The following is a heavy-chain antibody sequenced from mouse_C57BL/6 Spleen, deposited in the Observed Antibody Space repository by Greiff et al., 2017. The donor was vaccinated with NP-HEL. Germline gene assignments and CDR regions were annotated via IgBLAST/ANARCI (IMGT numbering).Heavy chain of an antibody. CDR1: GYTFTSYW. J-gene: IGHJ3*01. CDR2: IYPGNSDT. D-gene: IGHD2-1*01. CDR3: TRWDGNLAWFAY. V-gene: IGHV1-5*01. Sequence: EVQLQQSGTVLARPGASVKMSCKTSGYTFTSYWMHWVKQRPGQGLEWIGAIYPGNSDTSYNQKFKGKAKLTAVTSASTAYMELSSLTNEDSAVYYCTRWDGNLAWFAYWGQGTLVTVSA.